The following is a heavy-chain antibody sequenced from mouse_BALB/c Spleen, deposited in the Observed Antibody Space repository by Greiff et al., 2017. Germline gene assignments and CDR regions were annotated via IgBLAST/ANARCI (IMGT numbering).Heavy chain of an antibody. Sequence: EVMLVESGGGLVKPGGSLKLSCAASGFTFSSYAMSWVRQTPEKRLEWVASISSGGSTYYPDSVKGRFTISRDNARNILYLQMSSLRSEDTAMYYCARGLKARTPEFDYWGQGTLVTVSA. CDR1: GFTFSSYA. V-gene: IGHV5-6-5*01. J-gene: IGHJ3*01. CDR2: ISSGGST. D-gene: IGHD3-3*01. CDR3: ARGLKARTPEFDY.